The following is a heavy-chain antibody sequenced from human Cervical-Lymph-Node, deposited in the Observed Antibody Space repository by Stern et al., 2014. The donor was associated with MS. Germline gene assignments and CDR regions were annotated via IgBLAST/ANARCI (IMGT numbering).Heavy chain of an antibody. V-gene: IGHV3-74*01. D-gene: IGHD2-21*01. CDR2: TNSDGTST. CDR1: GFTFSSHW. CDR3: ARDGALGTCIDN. Sequence: EMQLGESGGGLVQPGGSLRLSCAASGFTFSSHWMHWVRQAPGKGLVWVSRTNSDGTSTSYADSVKGRFTISRDNAKNALYLQMNSLRAEDTAVYYCARDGALGTCIDNWGQGTLVTVSS. J-gene: IGHJ4*02.